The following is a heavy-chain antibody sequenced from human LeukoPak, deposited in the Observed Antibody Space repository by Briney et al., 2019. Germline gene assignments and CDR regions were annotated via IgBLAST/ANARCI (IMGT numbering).Heavy chain of an antibody. J-gene: IGHJ4*02. CDR1: GFTFSSYA. V-gene: IGHV3-23*01. CDR3: AKEHYYGSGSYPYFDY. Sequence: GGSLRLSCAASGFTFSSYAVSWVRQAPGKGLEWVSAISGSGGSTYYADSVKGRFTISRDNSKSTLYLQMNSLRAEDTAVYYCAKEHYYGSGSYPYFDYWGQGTLVTVSS. CDR2: ISGSGGST. D-gene: IGHD3-10*01.